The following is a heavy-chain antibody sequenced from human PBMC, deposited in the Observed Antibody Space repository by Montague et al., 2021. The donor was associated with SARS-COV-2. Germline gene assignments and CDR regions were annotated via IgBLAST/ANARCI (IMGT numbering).Heavy chain of an antibody. J-gene: IGHJ4*02. CDR3: ARTSASSDY. V-gene: IGHV6-1*01. Sequence: CKKKKNYAVAVKSRITINPDTSKNQISLQLNSVTPEDTAVYYCARTSASSDYWGQGTLVTVSS. D-gene: IGHD1-26*01. CDR2: CKKKK.